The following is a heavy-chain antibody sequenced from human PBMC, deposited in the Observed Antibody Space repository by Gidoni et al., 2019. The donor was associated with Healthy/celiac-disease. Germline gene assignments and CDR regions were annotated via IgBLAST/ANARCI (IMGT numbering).Heavy chain of an antibody. Sequence: QVQLVESGGGVVQPGRSLRLSCAASGFTFSSYGMHWVRQAPGKGLEWVAVIWYDGSNKYYADSVKGRFTISRDNSKNTLYLQMNSLRAEDTAVYYCARGIAAAGTPVDYWGQGTLVTVSS. CDR3: ARGIAAAGTPVDY. D-gene: IGHD6-13*01. V-gene: IGHV3-33*01. J-gene: IGHJ4*02. CDR1: GFTFSSYG. CDR2: IWYDGSNK.